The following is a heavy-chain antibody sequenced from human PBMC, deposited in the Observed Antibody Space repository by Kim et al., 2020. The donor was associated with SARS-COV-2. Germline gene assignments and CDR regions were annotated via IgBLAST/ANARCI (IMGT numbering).Heavy chain of an antibody. CDR3: ASPGGVLRYFDWLSPDALSYAFDI. D-gene: IGHD3-9*01. Sequence: SETLSLTCTVSGGSISSSSYYWGWIRQPPGKGLEWIGSIYYSGSTYYNPSLKSRVTISVDTSKNQFSLKLSSVTAADTAVYYCASPGGVLRYFDWLSPDALSYAFDIWGQGTMVTVSS. CDR1: GGSISSSSYY. V-gene: IGHV4-39*01. CDR2: IYYSGST. J-gene: IGHJ3*02.